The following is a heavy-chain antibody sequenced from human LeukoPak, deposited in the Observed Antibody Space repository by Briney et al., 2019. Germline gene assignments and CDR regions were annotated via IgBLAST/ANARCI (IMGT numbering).Heavy chain of an antibody. CDR1: GYTITTSW. CDR3: ARYVKDYFDVTGYFYV. CDR2: IVPGDSDT. J-gene: IGHJ4*02. Sequence: GAPLQTCCTGSGYTITTSWSGCGRQMPGKGVGFPGIIVPGDSDTRYSPSFQGQFTISADKSISPAYLQWSSLKASDTAINYCARYVKDYFDVTGYFYVWGQGTLVTVSS. D-gene: IGHD3-22*01. V-gene: IGHV5-51*01.